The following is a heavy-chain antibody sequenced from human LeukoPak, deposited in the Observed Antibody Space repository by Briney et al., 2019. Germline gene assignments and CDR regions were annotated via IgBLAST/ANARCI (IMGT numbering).Heavy chain of an antibody. D-gene: IGHD6-19*01. J-gene: IGHJ4*02. Sequence: ASVKVSCKASGYTFTGYYMHWVRQAPGQGLEWMGIINPGGGTTNYAQKFQGRVTMTRDTSTSTVYMELSSLRSEDTAVYYCARFAVHRRIAVTGQFGLDYWGRGTLVTVSS. CDR2: INPGGGTT. CDR1: GYTFTGYY. V-gene: IGHV1-46*01. CDR3: ARFAVHRRIAVTGQFGLDY.